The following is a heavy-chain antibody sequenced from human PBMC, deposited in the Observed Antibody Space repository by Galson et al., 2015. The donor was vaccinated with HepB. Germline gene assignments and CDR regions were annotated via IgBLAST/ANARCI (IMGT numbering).Heavy chain of an antibody. CDR1: GGSISSGGYY. J-gene: IGHJ4*02. Sequence: TLSLTCTVSGGSISSGGYYWSWIRQHPGKGLEWIGYIYYSGSTYYNPSLKSRVTISVDTSKNQFSLKLSSVTAADTAVYYCARFDGANWNFVFDYWGQGTLVTVSS. CDR2: IYYSGST. CDR3: ARFDGANWNFVFDY. V-gene: IGHV4-31*03. D-gene: IGHD4/OR15-4a*01.